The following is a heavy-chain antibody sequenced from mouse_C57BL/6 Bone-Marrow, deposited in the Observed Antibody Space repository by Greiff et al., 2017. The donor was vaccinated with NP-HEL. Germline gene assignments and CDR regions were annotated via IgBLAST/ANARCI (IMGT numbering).Heavy chain of an antibody. CDR3: ARRGYSNWFAY. Sequence: EVKLVESGPVLVKPGASVKMSCKASGYTFTDYYMNWVKQSHGKSLEWIGVINPYNGGTSYNQKFKGKATLTVDKSSSTAYMELNSLTSEDSAVYYCARRGYSNWFAYWGQGTLVTVSA. CDR2: INPYNGGT. CDR1: GYTFTDYY. V-gene: IGHV1-19*01. J-gene: IGHJ3*01. D-gene: IGHD2-5*01.